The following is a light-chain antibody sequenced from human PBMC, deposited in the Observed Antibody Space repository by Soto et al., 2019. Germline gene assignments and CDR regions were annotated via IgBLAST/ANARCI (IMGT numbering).Light chain of an antibody. J-gene: IGKJ4*01. V-gene: IGKV3-20*01. CDR1: QSVSSSY. Sequence: EIVLTQSPGNLSLSPGERATLSCRASQSVSSSYLAWYQQIPGQAPRLLIYGASSRATDTPDRFSGSGSGTDFTLTISRLDPKDFAFYFCQQYGSSPLTFGGGTKVEIK. CDR2: GAS. CDR3: QQYGSSPLT.